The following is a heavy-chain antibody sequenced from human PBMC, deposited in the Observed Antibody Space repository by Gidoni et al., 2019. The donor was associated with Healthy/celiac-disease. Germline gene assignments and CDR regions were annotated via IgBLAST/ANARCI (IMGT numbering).Heavy chain of an antibody. CDR1: GFTFSSYD. V-gene: IGHV3-13*01. D-gene: IGHD6-19*01. CDR3: AREGSSGWYRWYFDL. Sequence: EVQLVESGGGLVQPGGSLRLSCAASGFTFSSYDMHWVRQATGKGLEWVSAIGTAGDTYYPGSVKGRFTISRENAKNSLYLQMNSLRAGDTAVYYCAREGSSGWYRWYFDLWGRGTLVTVSS. CDR2: IGTAGDT. J-gene: IGHJ2*01.